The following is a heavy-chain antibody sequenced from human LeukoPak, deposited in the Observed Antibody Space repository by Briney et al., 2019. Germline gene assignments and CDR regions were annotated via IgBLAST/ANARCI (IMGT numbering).Heavy chain of an antibody. CDR2: IYYSGST. Sequence: SETLSLTCTVSGGSISSYYWSWIRQPPGKGLEWIGYIYYSGSTNYNPSLKGRVTISVDTSKNQFSLKLSSVTAADTAVYYCAKHCGGDCYSGAFDIWGQGTMVTVSS. D-gene: IGHD2-21*02. CDR1: GGSISSYY. CDR3: AKHCGGDCYSGAFDI. V-gene: IGHV4-59*01. J-gene: IGHJ3*02.